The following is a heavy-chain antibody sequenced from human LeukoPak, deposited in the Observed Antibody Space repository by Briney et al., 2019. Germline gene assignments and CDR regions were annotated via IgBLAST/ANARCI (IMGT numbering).Heavy chain of an antibody. CDR3: AKVDLDILTGYSNFDY. J-gene: IGHJ4*02. V-gene: IGHV3-23*01. CDR1: GFAFSTYA. CDR2: ISGSGGST. D-gene: IGHD3-9*01. Sequence: GGSLRLSCAASGFAFSTYAMNWVRQAPGKGLEWVSAISGSGGSTYYADSVKGRFTISRDNSKNTLYLQMNSLRAEDTAVYYCAKVDLDILTGYSNFDYWGQGTLVTVSS.